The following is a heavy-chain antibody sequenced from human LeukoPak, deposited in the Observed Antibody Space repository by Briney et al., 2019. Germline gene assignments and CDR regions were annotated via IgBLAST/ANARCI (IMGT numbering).Heavy chain of an antibody. CDR1: GFTFSSYS. Sequence: GGSLRLSCAASGFTFSSYSMNWVRQAPGKGLEWVSSISSSSSYIYYADSVKGRFTISRDNAKNSLYLQMNSLRAEDTAVYYCARTSLRYFDWPPTGWFDPWGQGTLDTVSS. V-gene: IGHV3-21*01. CDR3: ARTSLRYFDWPPTGWFDP. J-gene: IGHJ5*02. D-gene: IGHD3-9*01. CDR2: ISSSSSYI.